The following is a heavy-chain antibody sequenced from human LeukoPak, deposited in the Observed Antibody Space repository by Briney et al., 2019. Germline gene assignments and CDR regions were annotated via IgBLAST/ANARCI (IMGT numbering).Heavy chain of an antibody. J-gene: IGHJ5*02. V-gene: IGHV4-31*03. Sequence: SETLSLTCTVSGGSISSGGYYWSWIRQHPGKGLEWIGYIYYSGSTYYNPSLKSRVTISVDTSKNQFSLKLSSVTAADTAVYYCARYKGKANWFDPWGQGTLVTVSS. CDR3: ARYKGKANWFDP. D-gene: IGHD1-1*01. CDR1: GGSISSGGYY. CDR2: IYYSGST.